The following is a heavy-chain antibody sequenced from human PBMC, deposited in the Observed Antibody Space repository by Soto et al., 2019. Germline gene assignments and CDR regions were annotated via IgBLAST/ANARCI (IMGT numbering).Heavy chain of an antibody. CDR3: ARQRTTVVTQAYFDH. D-gene: IGHD2-21*02. CDR2: IYYSGRT. Sequence: SETLFLTCIVSGESVSSSSYYWGWISQPPGKGLEWIGSIYYSGRTYYNPSFKSRVTISIDTSKNQFSLKLSSVTATDTAVYYCARQRTTVVTQAYFDHWGQGALVTVSS. J-gene: IGHJ4*02. V-gene: IGHV4-39*01. CDR1: GESVSSSSYY.